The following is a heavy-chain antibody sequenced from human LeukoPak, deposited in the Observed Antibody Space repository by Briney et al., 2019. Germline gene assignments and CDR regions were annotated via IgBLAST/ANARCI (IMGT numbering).Heavy chain of an antibody. Sequence: SVKVSCKTSGGTFSSHAISWVRQAPGQGLEWMGGIIPLFGRPVYAQNFQGRVTISADKSTSTAYMEGRSQRSEDTAMYYCPELERRWFDPWGQGTLVSVSP. CDR3: PELERRWFDP. V-gene: IGHV1-69*06. CDR2: IIPLFGRP. J-gene: IGHJ5*02. D-gene: IGHD1-1*01. CDR1: GGTFSSHA.